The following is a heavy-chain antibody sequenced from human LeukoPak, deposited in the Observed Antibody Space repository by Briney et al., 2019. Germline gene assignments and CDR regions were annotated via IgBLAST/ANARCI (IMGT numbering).Heavy chain of an antibody. CDR1: GFTFSSYS. V-gene: IGHV3-48*01. CDR2: ISSSSSTI. D-gene: IGHD6-13*01. Sequence: PGRSLRLSCAASGFTFSSYSMNWVRQAPGKGLEWVSYISSSSSTIYYADSVKGRFTISRDNAKNSLYLQMNSLRAEDTAVYYCAREAPIVRIAAAPFDLNYYYYMDVWGKGTTVTVSS. J-gene: IGHJ6*03. CDR3: AREAPIVRIAAAPFDLNYYYYMDV.